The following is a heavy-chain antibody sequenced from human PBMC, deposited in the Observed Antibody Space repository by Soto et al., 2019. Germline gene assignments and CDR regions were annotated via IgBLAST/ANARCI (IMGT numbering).Heavy chain of an antibody. V-gene: IGHV4-39*01. CDR1: GGSISSSSYY. D-gene: IGHD2-15*01. Sequence: SQTLSLTCTVSGGSISSSSYYWGWIRQPPGKGLEWIGSIFYSGSTYYNPSLKSRVTISVDTSKNQFSLKLSSVTAADTAVYYCARHLTYCSAGSCYSDFPYYGMDVWGQGTTVTVSS. J-gene: IGHJ6*02. CDR2: IFYSGST. CDR3: ARHLTYCSAGSCYSDFPYYGMDV.